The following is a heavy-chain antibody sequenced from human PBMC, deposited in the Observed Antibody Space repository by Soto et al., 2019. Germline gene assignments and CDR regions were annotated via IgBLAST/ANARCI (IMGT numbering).Heavy chain of an antibody. J-gene: IGHJ4*02. CDR2: RSYYGTNA. CDR3: EKDQTSGQGSFDC. Sequence: LKLSCAASGFTCNIYCVHLVLQAPKKGLGSVALRSYYGTNAYSVDSLEGRFTVSRKNSQNTLYLQMNYLIADDTAVYYCEKDQTSGQGSFDCWRQRTRVAVCS. V-gene: IGHV3-30*18. CDR1: GFTCNIYC.